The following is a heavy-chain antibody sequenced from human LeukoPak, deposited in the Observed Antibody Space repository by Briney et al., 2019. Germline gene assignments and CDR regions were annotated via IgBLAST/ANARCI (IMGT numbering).Heavy chain of an antibody. J-gene: IGHJ6*02. CDR2: ISSSGSTI. CDR1: GFTFSSYE. V-gene: IGHV3-48*03. Sequence: PGGSLRLSCAASGFTFSSYEMNWVRQAPGKGLEWVSNISSSGSTIYYADSVKGRFTISRDNAKNSLYLQMNSLRAEDTAVYYCARVSGWMDVWGQGTTVTVSS. CDR3: ARVSGWMDV.